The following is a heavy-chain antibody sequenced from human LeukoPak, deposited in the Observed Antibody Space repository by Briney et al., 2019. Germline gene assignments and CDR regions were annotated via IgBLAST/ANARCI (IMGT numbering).Heavy chain of an antibody. J-gene: IGHJ4*02. CDR1: GFTFSSYA. CDR3: AGATVVTEPNDY. V-gene: IGHV3-30-3*01. Sequence: GGSLRLSCAASGFTFSSYAMHWVRQAPGKGLEWVAVISYDGSNKYYADSVKGRFTISRDNSKNTLYLQMNSLRAEDTAVYYCAGATVVTEPNDYWGQGTLVTVSS. D-gene: IGHD4-23*01. CDR2: ISYDGSNK.